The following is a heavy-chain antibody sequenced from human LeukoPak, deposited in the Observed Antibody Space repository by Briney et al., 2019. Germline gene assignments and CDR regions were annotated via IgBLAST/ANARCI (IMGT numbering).Heavy chain of an antibody. CDR1: GGSFSGYY. CDR2: INHSGST. J-gene: IGHJ4*02. D-gene: IGHD6-6*01. V-gene: IGHV4-34*01. Sequence: PSETLSLTRAVYGGSFSGYYWSWIRQPPGKGLEWIGEINHSGSTNYNPSLKSRVTISVDTSKNQFSLKLSSVTAADTAVYYCARYLGSSEFDYWGQGTLVTVSS. CDR3: ARYLGSSEFDY.